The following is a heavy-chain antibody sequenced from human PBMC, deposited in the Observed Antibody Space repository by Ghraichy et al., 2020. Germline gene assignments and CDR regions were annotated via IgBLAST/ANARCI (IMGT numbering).Heavy chain of an antibody. CDR1: GGSISSTSYS. D-gene: IGHD3-10*01. J-gene: IGHJ3*02. CDR2: IYHSVST. Sequence: SETLYLTCAVSGGSISSTSYSWSWIRQPPGKGLEWIGYIYHSVSTYYNPSLKSRVTISVDTSNNHFSLNLNSVTAADTALYYCARASYSYGFGDAFNIWGPGTMVTVSS. V-gene: IGHV4-30-2*01. CDR3: ARASYSYGFGDAFNI.